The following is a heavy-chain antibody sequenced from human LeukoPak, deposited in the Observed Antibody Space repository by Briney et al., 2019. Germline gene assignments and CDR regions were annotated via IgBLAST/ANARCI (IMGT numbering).Heavy chain of an antibody. J-gene: IGHJ6*03. D-gene: IGHD1-1*01. Sequence: SETLSLTCSVSDDSITMYYWTWIRQPPGNGLEWIGYVDHTGSTNFNPSLNGRVGISRDTTNNLFSLRLRSVTAADTAVYFCARGRVSSSTWYSTYYYYFYMDVWGKGTTVTVSS. CDR3: ARGRVSSSTWYSTYYYYFYMDV. CDR1: DDSITMYY. CDR2: VDHTGST. V-gene: IGHV4-59*01.